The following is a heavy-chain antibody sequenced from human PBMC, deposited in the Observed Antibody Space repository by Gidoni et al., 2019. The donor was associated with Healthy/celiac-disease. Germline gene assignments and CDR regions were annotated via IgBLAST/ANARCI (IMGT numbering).Heavy chain of an antibody. V-gene: IGHV1-69*01. CDR2: IIPIFGTA. J-gene: IGHJ5*02. CDR1: GGTFSSYA. CDR3: ADSSSWHDNWFDP. D-gene: IGHD6-13*01. Sequence: QVQLVQSGAEVQKPASSVTVSCKASGGTFSSYAISWVRQAPGQGLEWMGGIIPIFGTANYAQKFQGRVTITADESTSTAYMELSSLRSEDTAVYYCADSSSWHDNWFDPWGQGTLVTVSS.